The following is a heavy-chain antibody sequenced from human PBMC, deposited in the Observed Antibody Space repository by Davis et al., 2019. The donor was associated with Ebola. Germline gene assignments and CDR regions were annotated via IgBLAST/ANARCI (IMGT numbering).Heavy chain of an antibody. CDR2: IYHSGST. CDR1: GGSISSSGYY. CDR3: ARQVNIWRPYYFDN. V-gene: IGHV4-39*01. D-gene: IGHD1-20*01. J-gene: IGHJ4*02. Sequence: PGGSLRLSCTVSGGSISSSGYYWGWIRQPPGKGLEWIGIIYHSGSTYYNLSLKSRVTLFVDTSKNQFSLKLNSVTAADTAVYYCARQVNIWRPYYFDNWGQGSLVTVSS.